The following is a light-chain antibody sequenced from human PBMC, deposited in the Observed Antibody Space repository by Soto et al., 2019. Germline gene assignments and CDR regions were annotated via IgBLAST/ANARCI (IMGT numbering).Light chain of an antibody. CDR2: DVS. CDR3: SSYTSSSTLL. V-gene: IGLV2-14*01. J-gene: IGLJ2*01. CDR1: SSDVGAYNY. Sequence: QSALTQPASVSGSAGQSITISCTGTSSDVGAYNYVSWYQQHPGKAPKLMIYDVSNRPSGVSNRFSGSKSGNTASLTISGLQAEDDADYYCSSYTSSSTLLFGGGTKLTVL.